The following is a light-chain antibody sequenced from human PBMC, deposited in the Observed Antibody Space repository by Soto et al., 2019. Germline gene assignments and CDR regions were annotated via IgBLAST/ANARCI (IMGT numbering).Light chain of an antibody. CDR1: QSISTS. CDR2: AAS. Sequence: DLQMTQSPSSLSASVGDRVTITCRASQSISTSLNWYQQKPGKAPKFLIYAASSLQSGVPSRFSGSGSGTDFTLTISSLQPEDFATYHCQQSYSTPRTFGQGTKVEIK. J-gene: IGKJ1*01. CDR3: QQSYSTPRT. V-gene: IGKV1-39*01.